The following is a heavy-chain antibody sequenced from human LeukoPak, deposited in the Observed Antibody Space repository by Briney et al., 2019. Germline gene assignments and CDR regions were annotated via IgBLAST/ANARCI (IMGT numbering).Heavy chain of an antibody. CDR1: GGSISSYY. J-gene: IGHJ6*02. CDR3: ARWDYGDYYYYGMDV. V-gene: IGHV4-59*08. Sequence: SETLSLTCTVSGGSISSYYWSWIRQPPRKGLEWIGYIYYSGSTNYNPSLKSRVTISVDTSKNQFSLKLSSVTAADTAVYYCARWDYGDYYYYGMDVWGQGTTVTVSS. CDR2: IYYSGST. D-gene: IGHD4-17*01.